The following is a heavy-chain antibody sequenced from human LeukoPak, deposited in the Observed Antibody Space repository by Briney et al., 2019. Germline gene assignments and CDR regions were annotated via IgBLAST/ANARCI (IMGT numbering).Heavy chain of an antibody. V-gene: IGHV3-15*01. J-gene: IGHJ5*02. Sequence: PGESLRLSCAASGFTFSNAWMSWVRQAPGKGLEWVGRIKSKTDGGTTDYAAPVKGRFTISRDDSKNTLYLQMNSLKTEDTAVYYCTTEEWLRGFDPWGQGTLVTVSS. CDR1: GFTFSNAW. D-gene: IGHD5-12*01. CDR2: IKSKTDGGTT. CDR3: TTEEWLRGFDP.